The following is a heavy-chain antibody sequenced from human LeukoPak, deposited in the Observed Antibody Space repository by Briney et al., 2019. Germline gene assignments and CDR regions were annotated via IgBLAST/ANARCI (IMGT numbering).Heavy chain of an antibody. CDR1: GFTFSSYW. Sequence: PGGSLRLSCAASGFTFSSYWMSWVRQAPGKGLGWVANIKQDGSEKYYVDSVKGRFTISRDNAKNSLYLQMNSLRAEDTAVYYCAREVYDSSGFLVDYWGQGTLVTVSS. D-gene: IGHD3-22*01. V-gene: IGHV3-7*05. CDR2: IKQDGSEK. J-gene: IGHJ4*02. CDR3: AREVYDSSGFLVDY.